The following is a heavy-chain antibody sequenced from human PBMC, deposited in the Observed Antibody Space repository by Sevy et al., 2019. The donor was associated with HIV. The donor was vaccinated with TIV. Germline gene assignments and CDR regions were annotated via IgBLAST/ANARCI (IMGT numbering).Heavy chain of an antibody. CDR3: ARDYSDSWFDY. J-gene: IGHJ4*02. CDR2: ISSSGSYI. Sequence: LGGSLRLSCAASGFTFSSYSINWVRQAPGKGLEWVSSISSSGSYIYYADSVKGRFTISRDNAKNSLYLQMNSLRAEDTAVYYCARDYSDSWFDYWGQGTLVTVSS. CDR1: GFTFSSYS. D-gene: IGHD4-17*01. V-gene: IGHV3-21*01.